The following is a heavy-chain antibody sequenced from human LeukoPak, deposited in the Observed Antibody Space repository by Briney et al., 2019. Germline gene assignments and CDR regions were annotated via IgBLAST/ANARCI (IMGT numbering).Heavy chain of an antibody. CDR1: GGSISSSSYY. CDR3: ARQVMGYYDSSGYPEDSLAD. J-gene: IGHJ4*02. D-gene: IGHD3-22*01. V-gene: IGHV4-39*01. Sequence: KTSETLSLTCTVSGGSISSSSYYWGWIRQPPGKGLEWIGSIYYSGSTYYNPSLKSRVTISVDTSKNQFSLKLSSVTAADSAVYYCARQVMGYYDSSGYPEDSLADWGQGTLVTVSS. CDR2: IYYSGST.